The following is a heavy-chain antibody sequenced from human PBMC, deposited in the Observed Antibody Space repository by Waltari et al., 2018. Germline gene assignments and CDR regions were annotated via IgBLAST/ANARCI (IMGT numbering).Heavy chain of an antibody. D-gene: IGHD3-10*01. Sequence: QVQLVQSGAEVKKPGASVKVSCKASGYTFTSYDIHWVRPATGQGLEWMGWMNPNSGNTGYAQKFQGRVTMTRNTSISTAYMELSSLRSEDTAVYYCARDYGSGSLTMYYFDYWGQGTLVTVSS. CDR3: ARDYGSGSLTMYYFDY. CDR1: GYTFTSYD. J-gene: IGHJ4*02. V-gene: IGHV1-8*01. CDR2: MNPNSGNT.